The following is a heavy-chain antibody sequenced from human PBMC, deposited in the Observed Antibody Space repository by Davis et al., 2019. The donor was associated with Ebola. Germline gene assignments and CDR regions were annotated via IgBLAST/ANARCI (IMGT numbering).Heavy chain of an antibody. CDR3: AREGHYYYGSGSYNYYYGMDV. CDR1: GYTFTSYT. J-gene: IGHJ6*02. V-gene: IGHV1-3*01. Sequence: ASVKVSCKASGYTFTSYTLHWVRQAPGQRLEWMGWINAANGNRKYSQKFQGRVTITRDTSASTAYMELSSLRSEDTAVYYCAREGHYYYGSGSYNYYYGMDVWGQGTTVTVSS. CDR2: INAANGNR. D-gene: IGHD3-10*01.